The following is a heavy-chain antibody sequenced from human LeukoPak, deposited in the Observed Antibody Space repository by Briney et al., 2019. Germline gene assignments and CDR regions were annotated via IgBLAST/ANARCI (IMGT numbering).Heavy chain of an antibody. V-gene: IGHV3-66*01. CDR1: GLTVSSNY. D-gene: IGHD6-19*01. CDR2: IYSGGST. Sequence: SGGSLRLSCAASGLTVSSNYMSWVRQAPGKGLEWVSVIYSGGSTYYADSVKGRFTISRDNSKNTLYLQMNSLRAEDTAVYYCARDTGIAVAGTSFDYWGQGTLVTVSS. CDR3: ARDTGIAVAGTSFDY. J-gene: IGHJ4*02.